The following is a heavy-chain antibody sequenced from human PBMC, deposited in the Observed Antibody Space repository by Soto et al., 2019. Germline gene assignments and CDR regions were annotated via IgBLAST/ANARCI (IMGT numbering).Heavy chain of an antibody. J-gene: IGHJ4*02. D-gene: IGHD2-21*01. CDR3: AKGLAPRGVHY. Sequence: EVQLLESGGGLVQPGGSLRLSCAASGFTFSDYAMTWVRQAPGKGLEWVSTISGSGGGTYYADSVKGRFTVSKDNPKNTLYLQLNSLRVEDTAVYYCAKGLAPRGVHYWGQGTLLTVSS. CDR1: GFTFSDYA. CDR2: ISGSGGGT. V-gene: IGHV3-23*01.